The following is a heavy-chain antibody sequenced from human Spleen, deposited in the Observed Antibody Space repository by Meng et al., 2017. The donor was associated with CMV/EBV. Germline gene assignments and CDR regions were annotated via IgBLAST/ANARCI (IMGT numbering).Heavy chain of an antibody. CDR1: GFTFSSYA. J-gene: IGHJ6*02. V-gene: IGHV3-23*01. CDR3: AREANGMDV. Sequence: GESLKISCAASGFTFSSYAMSWVRQAPGKGLEWVSAISGSGGSTNYADSVKGRFTISRDNAKNTLYLQMNSLRAEDTAVYYCAREANGMDVWGQGTTVTVSS. CDR2: ISGSGGST.